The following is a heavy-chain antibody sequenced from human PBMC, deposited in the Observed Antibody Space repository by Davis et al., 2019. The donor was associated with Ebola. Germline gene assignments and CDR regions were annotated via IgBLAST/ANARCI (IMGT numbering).Heavy chain of an antibody. Sequence: GESLKISCAASGFTFSSYGMHWVRQAPGKGLEWVAVISYDGSNKYYADSVKGRFTISRDNSKNTLYLQMNSLRAEDTAVYYCAKDDYGDYALRFDPWGQGTLVTVSS. CDR3: AKDDYGDYALRFDP. CDR2: ISYDGSNK. V-gene: IGHV3-30*18. D-gene: IGHD4-17*01. CDR1: GFTFSSYG. J-gene: IGHJ5*02.